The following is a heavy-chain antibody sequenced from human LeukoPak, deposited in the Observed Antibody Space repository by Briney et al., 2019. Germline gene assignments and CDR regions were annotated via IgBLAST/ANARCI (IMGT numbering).Heavy chain of an antibody. Sequence: GSLRLSCAASGFTFSSYAMSWVRQAPGKGLEWVSAISGSGGSTYYADSVKGRFTISRDNSKNTLCLQMNSLRAEDTAVYYCAKGPRRRGVTMIVVVPFDYWGQGTLVTVSS. CDR3: AKGPRRRGVTMIVVVPFDY. V-gene: IGHV3-23*01. CDR1: GFTFSSYA. CDR2: ISGSGGST. D-gene: IGHD3-22*01. J-gene: IGHJ4*02.